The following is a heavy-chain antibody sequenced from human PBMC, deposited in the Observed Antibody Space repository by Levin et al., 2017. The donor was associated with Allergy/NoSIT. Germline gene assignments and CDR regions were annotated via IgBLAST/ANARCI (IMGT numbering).Heavy chain of an antibody. CDR3: ARAPPGCSRTSCPPWFDP. V-gene: IGHV1-2*02. J-gene: IGHJ5*02. CDR1: GYTFTGYY. Sequence: GESLKISCKASGYTFTGYYMHWVRQAPGQGLEWMGWINPNIGDTNYAQKFQGRVTMTRDTSISTAYMELRRLRFDDTALYYCARAPPGCSRTSCPPWFDPWGQGTLVAVSS. CDR2: INPNIGDT. D-gene: IGHD2-2*01.